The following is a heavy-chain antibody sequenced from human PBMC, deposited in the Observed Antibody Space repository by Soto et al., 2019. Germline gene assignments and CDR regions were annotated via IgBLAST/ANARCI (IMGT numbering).Heavy chain of an antibody. V-gene: IGHV3-23*01. J-gene: IGHJ4*02. CDR3: AKTPSPYYDFWSASTNFDY. D-gene: IGHD3-3*01. CDR2: ISDSGGST. CDR1: EFTFSNYA. Sequence: GGSLRLSCAASEFTFSNYAMSWVRQAPGKGLEWVSSISDSGGSTYYADSVKGRSTISRVNSKNKLYLQMNSLRAEDTAVYYCAKTPSPYYDFWSASTNFDYWGQGTLVTVSS.